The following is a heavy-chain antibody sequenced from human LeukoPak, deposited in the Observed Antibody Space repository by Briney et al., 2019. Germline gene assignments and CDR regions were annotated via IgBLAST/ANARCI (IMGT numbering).Heavy chain of an antibody. CDR1: GSTFSNYA. J-gene: IGHJ5*01. CDR3: ARGDYGVNERFVF. V-gene: IGHV3-30-3*01. D-gene: IGHD4-23*01. Sequence: GGSLRLSCAASGSTFSNYAMHWVRQAPGKGLEWVAVISYDGSNKYYAGSVKGRFTISRDNSKNTLYLQMNSLSAEDAAVFYCARGDYGVNERFVFWGQGTLVTVSP. CDR2: ISYDGSNK.